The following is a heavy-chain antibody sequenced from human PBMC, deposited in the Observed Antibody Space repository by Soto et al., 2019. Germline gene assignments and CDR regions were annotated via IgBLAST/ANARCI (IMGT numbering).Heavy chain of an antibody. J-gene: IGHJ6*02. D-gene: IGHD2-2*03. CDR1: GGTFSSYA. Sequence: QVQLVQSGAEVKKPGSSVKVSCKASGGTFSSYAISWVRQAPGQGLEWMGGIIPIFGTANYAQKFQGRVTITADESTSTAYMELSSLRSEDTAVYYCARGVDIVLVPAAMAYYGMDVWGQGTTVTVSS. CDR2: IIPIFGTA. V-gene: IGHV1-69*12. CDR3: ARGVDIVLVPAAMAYYGMDV.